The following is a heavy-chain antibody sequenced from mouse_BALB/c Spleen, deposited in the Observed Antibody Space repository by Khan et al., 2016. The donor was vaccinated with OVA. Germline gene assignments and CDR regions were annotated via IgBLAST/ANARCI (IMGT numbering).Heavy chain of an antibody. J-gene: IGHJ4*01. CDR2: IWGDGST. V-gene: IGHV2-3*01. D-gene: IGHD2-1*01. Sequence: VQLQESGPGLVAPSQSLSITCTVSGFSLTTYGVSWVRQPPGKGLEWLGVIWGDGSTHYHSALKSRLSISKDNSKSQVFLKLNSLQTDDAAMYYCVKQNHGTLCAMDYWGQGTSVTVSA. CDR3: VKQNHGTLCAMDY. CDR1: GFSLTTYG.